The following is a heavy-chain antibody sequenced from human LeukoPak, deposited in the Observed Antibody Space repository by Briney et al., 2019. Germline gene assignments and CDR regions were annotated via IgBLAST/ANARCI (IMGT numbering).Heavy chain of an antibody. CDR1: GFTFSNYW. CDR2: INGDGIST. J-gene: IGHJ4*02. D-gene: IGHD3-10*01. Sequence: GGSLRLSCAASGFTFSNYWMHWVRHAPGKGLVWVSRINGDGISTVYADSVKGRFTISRDNSKNTLYLQMNSLRAEDTAVYYCAKDRHYYGSGSFYTYFDYWGQGTLVTVSS. V-gene: IGHV3-74*01. CDR3: AKDRHYYGSGSFYTYFDY.